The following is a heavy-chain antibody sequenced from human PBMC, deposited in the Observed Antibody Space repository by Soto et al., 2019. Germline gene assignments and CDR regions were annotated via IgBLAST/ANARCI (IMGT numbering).Heavy chain of an antibody. CDR1: GFTFSSYA. J-gene: IGHJ4*02. CDR2: ISYDGSNK. CDR3: ARDREGVVVADDHFDY. D-gene: IGHD2-15*01. Sequence: GGSLRLSCAASGFTFSSYAMHWVRQAPGKGLEWVAVISYDGSNKYYADSVKGRFTISRDNSKNTLYLQMNSLRAEDTAVYYCARDREGVVVADDHFDYWGQGTLVTVSS. V-gene: IGHV3-30-3*01.